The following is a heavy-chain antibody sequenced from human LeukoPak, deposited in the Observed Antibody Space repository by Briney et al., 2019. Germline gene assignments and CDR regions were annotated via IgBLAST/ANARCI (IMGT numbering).Heavy chain of an antibody. CDR2: INHSGST. D-gene: IGHD3-10*01. V-gene: IGHV4-34*01. CDR1: GGSFSGYY. Sequence: SETLSLTCAVYGGSFSGYYWSWIRQPPGKGLEWIGEINHSGSTNYNPSLKSRVTISVDTSKNQFSLKLSSVTAADTAMYYCATNGRFGELDHWGQGALVTVSS. CDR3: ATNGRFGELDH. J-gene: IGHJ4*02.